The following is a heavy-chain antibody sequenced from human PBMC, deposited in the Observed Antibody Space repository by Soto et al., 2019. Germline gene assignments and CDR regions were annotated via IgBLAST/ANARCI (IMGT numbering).Heavy chain of an antibody. Sequence: QVQLVQSGDEVKEPGASVRVSCEASGYTFINFDISWVRQAAGQGLEWLGWMNPGSGQTSYASKFKGRVDMTRDASTGASHLELRSLTSDDTAVYYCARMASAGTLNWFDPWGQGTLGSVSS. CDR1: GYTFINFD. J-gene: IGHJ5*02. V-gene: IGHV1-8*02. CDR2: MNPGSGQT. CDR3: ARMASAGTLNWFDP. D-gene: IGHD6-13*01.